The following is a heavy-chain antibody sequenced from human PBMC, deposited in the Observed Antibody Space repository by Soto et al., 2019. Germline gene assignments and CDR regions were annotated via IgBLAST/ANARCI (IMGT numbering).Heavy chain of an antibody. Sequence: SVKVSCKASGGTFSSYSISWVLQAPGQGLEWMGGIIPIFGTANYAQKFQGRVTITADESTSTAYMELSSLRSEDTAVYYCARDRGTMVRGVIKPNWFDPWGQGTLVTVSS. CDR3: ARDRGTMVRGVIKPNWFDP. J-gene: IGHJ5*02. V-gene: IGHV1-69*13. CDR2: IIPIFGTA. CDR1: GGTFSSYS. D-gene: IGHD3-10*01.